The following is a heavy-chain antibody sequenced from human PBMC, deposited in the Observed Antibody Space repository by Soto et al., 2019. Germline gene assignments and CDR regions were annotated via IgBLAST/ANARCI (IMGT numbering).Heavy chain of an antibody. J-gene: IGHJ4*02. D-gene: IGHD2-2*01. CDR3: ARVYCSSTSCPTGFDY. CDR2: IYYSGST. Sequence: QVQLQESGPGLVKPSQTLSLTCTVSGGSISSGGYYWSWSRQHPGKGLEWIGYIYYSGSTYYNPSRKSRVTISVDTSKHQFSLKLSSVTAADTAVYYCARVYCSSTSCPTGFDYWGQGTLVTVSS. CDR1: GGSISSGGYY. V-gene: IGHV4-31*03.